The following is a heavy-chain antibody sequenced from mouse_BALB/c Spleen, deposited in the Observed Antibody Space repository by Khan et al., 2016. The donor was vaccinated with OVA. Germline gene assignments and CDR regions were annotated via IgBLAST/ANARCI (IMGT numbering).Heavy chain of an antibody. V-gene: IGHV1-4*01. CDR3: VRDGAYHRHDCWFAY. Sequence: QVQLQQSGAELARPGASVKMSCKASGYTFTSYTIHWIKLRPGQGLEWIGYINPSNGYTNYNQKFKDKATLTADKSSTTAYMELSSLTSDDSALYNCVRDGAYHRHDCWFAYWGQGTLVTVSA. D-gene: IGHD2-14*01. J-gene: IGHJ3*01. CDR1: GYTFTSYT. CDR2: INPSNGYT.